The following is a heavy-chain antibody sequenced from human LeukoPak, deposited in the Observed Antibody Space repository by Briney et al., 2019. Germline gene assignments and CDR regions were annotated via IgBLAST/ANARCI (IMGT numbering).Heavy chain of an antibody. CDR2: ISYDGSNK. D-gene: IGHD2-2*01. CDR3: ARDRYIVVAPGGKGSDAFDI. J-gene: IGHJ3*02. V-gene: IGHV3-30*01. CDR1: GFTFSSYA. Sequence: GRSLRLSCAASGFTFSSYAMHWVRQAPGKGLEWVAVISYDGSNKYYADSVKGRFTISRDNSKNTLYLQMNSLRAEDTAVYYCARDRYIVVAPGGKGSDAFDIWGQGAMVTVSS.